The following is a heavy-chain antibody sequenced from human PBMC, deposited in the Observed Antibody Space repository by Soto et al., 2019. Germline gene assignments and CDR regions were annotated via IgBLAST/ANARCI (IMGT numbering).Heavy chain of an antibody. CDR3: ARAELIVAGHAFDS. D-gene: IGHD5-12*01. CDR1: GYRLSNYY. J-gene: IGHJ4*02. V-gene: IGHV1-46*01. Sequence: QVDLVQSGAEVKKPGASVKMSCKSSGYRLSNYYMHWVRQAPGQGLEWMGIVNPSDGRANYARKCQGRITMTWDTSTTTRYMEVNSLRSDDTAIYYCARAELIVAGHAFDSWGQGTLVTVSS. CDR2: VNPSDGRA.